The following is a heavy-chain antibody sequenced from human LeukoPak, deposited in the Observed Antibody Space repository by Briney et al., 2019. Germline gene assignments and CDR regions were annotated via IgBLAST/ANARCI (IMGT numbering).Heavy chain of an antibody. V-gene: IGHV1-69*13. J-gene: IGHJ4*02. CDR3: ARGRGYSGYDEYSSGWYGLPFDY. CDR1: GGTFSSYA. CDR2: IIPIFGTA. D-gene: IGHD6-19*01. Sequence: GASVKVSCKASGGTFSSYAISWVRQAPGQGLEWMGGIIPIFGTANYAQKFQGRVTITADESTSTAYMELSSLRSEDTAVYYCARGRGYSGYDEYSSGWYGLPFDYWGQGTPVTVTS.